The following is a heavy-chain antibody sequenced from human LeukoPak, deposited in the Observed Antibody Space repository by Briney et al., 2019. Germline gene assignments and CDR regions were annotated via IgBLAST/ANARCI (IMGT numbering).Heavy chain of an antibody. CDR3: ACLTTADAFDI. D-gene: IGHD3-22*01. CDR2: IYDSGST. V-gene: IGHV4-59*01. Sequence: SETLSLTCTVSGGYIYSYYWSWIRQPPGKGLEWIGYIYDSGSTNYNPSLKSRVTISVDTSKNQFSLKLSSVTAADTAVYYCACLTTADAFDIWGQGTMVTVSS. J-gene: IGHJ3*02. CDR1: GGYIYSYY.